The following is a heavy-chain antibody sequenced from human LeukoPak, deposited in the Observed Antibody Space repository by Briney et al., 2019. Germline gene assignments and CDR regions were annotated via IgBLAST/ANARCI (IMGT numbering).Heavy chain of an antibody. CDR1: GGSISSGGYY. J-gene: IGHJ4*02. D-gene: IGHD1-20*01. Sequence: PQTLSLTCTVSGGSISSGGYYWSWIRQHPGKGLEWIGYIYYSGSTYYNPSLKSRVTISVDTSKNQFSLKLSSVTAADTAVYYCARALTGTYYFDYWGQGTLVTVSS. CDR2: IYYSGST. V-gene: IGHV4-31*03. CDR3: ARALTGTYYFDY.